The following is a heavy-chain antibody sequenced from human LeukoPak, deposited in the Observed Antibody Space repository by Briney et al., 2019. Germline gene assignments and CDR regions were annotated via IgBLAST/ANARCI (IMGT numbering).Heavy chain of an antibody. J-gene: IGHJ4*02. D-gene: IGHD3-22*01. V-gene: IGHV3-30*01. CDR2: ISYDGSNK. Sequence: GRSLRLSCAASGFTFSSYAMHWVRQAPGKGLEWVAVISYDGSNKYYADSVKGRFTISRDSSKNTLYLQMNSLRPEDTAVYNCARDLTNYYHSSGYYYSSPDYWGQGTLVTVSS. CDR1: GFTFSSYA. CDR3: ARDLTNYYHSSGYYYSSPDY.